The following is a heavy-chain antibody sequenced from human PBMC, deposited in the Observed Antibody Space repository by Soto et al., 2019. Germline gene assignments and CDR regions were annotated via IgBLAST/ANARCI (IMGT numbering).Heavy chain of an antibody. D-gene: IGHD2-2*01. CDR1: GFTFSSYW. Sequence: GGSLRLSCAASGFTFSSYWMSWVRQAPGKGLEWVANIKQDGSEKYYVDSVKGRFTISRDNAKNSLYLQMNSLRAEDTAVYYCARGPLPAAMFGHYYYYMDVWGKGTTVTVSS. V-gene: IGHV3-7*01. J-gene: IGHJ6*03. CDR2: IKQDGSEK. CDR3: ARGPLPAAMFGHYYYYMDV.